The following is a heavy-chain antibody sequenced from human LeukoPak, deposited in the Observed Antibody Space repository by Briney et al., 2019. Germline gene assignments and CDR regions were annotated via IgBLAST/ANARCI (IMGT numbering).Heavy chain of an antibody. CDR2: ISGSGGST. J-gene: IGHJ4*02. CDR3: AKEKQSSGYFDY. V-gene: IGHV3-23*01. Sequence: GGSLRLSCAASGFTFSSYGMHWVRQAPGKGLEWVSAISGSGGSTYYPDSVKGRFTISRDNSKNTLYLQMNSLRAEDTAVYYCAKEKQSSGYFDYWGQGTLVTVSS. CDR1: GFTFSSYG. D-gene: IGHD3-22*01.